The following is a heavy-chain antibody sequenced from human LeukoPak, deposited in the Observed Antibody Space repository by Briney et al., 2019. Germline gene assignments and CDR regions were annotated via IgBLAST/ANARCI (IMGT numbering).Heavy chain of an antibody. D-gene: IGHD3-9*01. J-gene: IGHJ4*01. CDR2: IYYSGST. CDR1: GGSISNTHHY. CDR3: ARTADILTGYYDECIDY. V-gene: IGHV4-61*01. Sequence: SETLSPTCTVSGGSISNTHHYWIWIRQPPGKGLEWIGYIYYSGSTNYNPSLKSRVTISVDTSKNQFSLKLSSVTAADTAVYYCARTADILTGYYDECIDYWGQGSPLTVSS.